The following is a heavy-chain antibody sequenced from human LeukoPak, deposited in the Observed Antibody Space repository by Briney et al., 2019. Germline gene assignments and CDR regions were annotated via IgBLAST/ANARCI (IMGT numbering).Heavy chain of an antibody. CDR2: INPDGNKK. J-gene: IGHJ4*02. CDR3: ARDLAYSRLDY. D-gene: IGHD5-18*01. V-gene: IGHV3-7*01. Sequence: GGSLRLSCAVSGLTFSSSWMDWVRQAPGKGLEWVASINPDGNKKYSADSVKGRFTISRDNAENSLYLQMNSLRVQDTAFYYCARDLAYSRLDYWGQGMLVTVSS. CDR1: GLTFSSSW.